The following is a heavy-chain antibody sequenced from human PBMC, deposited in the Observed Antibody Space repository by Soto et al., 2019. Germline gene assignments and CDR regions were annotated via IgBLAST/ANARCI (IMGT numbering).Heavy chain of an antibody. Sequence: GGSLRHSCAASGSTFGAYAISWARQAPGKGLEWVSAIRGSGGSTYYADSVKGRFTSSRDNSKNTLYLQMNSLRAEDTAVYYCANWNYGTYDYWGQGTLVTVSS. CDR2: IRGSGGST. CDR3: ANWNYGTYDY. CDR1: GSTFGAYA. V-gene: IGHV3-23*01. D-gene: IGHD1-7*01. J-gene: IGHJ4*02.